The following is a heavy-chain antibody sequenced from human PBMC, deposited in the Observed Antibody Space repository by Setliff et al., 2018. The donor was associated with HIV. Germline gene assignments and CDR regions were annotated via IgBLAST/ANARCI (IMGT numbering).Heavy chain of an antibody. Sequence: ASVKVSCKASGYAFSTYDINWVRQATGRGLEWMGWMNPNSGNTGYAQQFQGRITMTRNSPISTAYMDLSSLRSEDTAVYYCAIRREVVAAATTRRGLDIWGQGTRVT. CDR2: MNPNSGNT. V-gene: IGHV1-8*02. CDR3: AIRREVVAAATTRRGLDI. CDR1: GYAFSTYD. J-gene: IGHJ3*02. D-gene: IGHD2-15*01.